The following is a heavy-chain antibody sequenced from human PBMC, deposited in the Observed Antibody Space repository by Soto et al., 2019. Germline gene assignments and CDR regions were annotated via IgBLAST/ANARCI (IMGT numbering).Heavy chain of an antibody. J-gene: IGHJ6*02. CDR1: GYSFTSYW. CDR3: ARRGIAARGYYYGMDV. CDR2: IDPSDSYT. D-gene: IGHD6-13*01. V-gene: IGHV5-10-1*01. Sequence: PGESLKISCKGSGYSFTSYWISWVRQMPGKGLEWMGRIDPSDSYTNYSPSFQGHVTISADKSISTAYLQWSSLEASDTAMYYCARRGIAARGYYYGMDVWGQGTTVTVSS.